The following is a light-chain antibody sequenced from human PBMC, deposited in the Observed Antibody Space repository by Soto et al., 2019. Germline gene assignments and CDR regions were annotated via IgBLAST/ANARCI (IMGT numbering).Light chain of an antibody. CDR1: QSVNSD. Sequence: DIVMTQSPATLSLSPGDRATLSCRASQSVNSDLAWYQQKPGQAPRLLIFGASTRATGIAARFSGSGSGTEFTLTISSLKSEDFAVYYCQQYYAWPPITFGQGTRLEIK. CDR3: QQYYAWPPIT. V-gene: IGKV3-15*01. CDR2: GAS. J-gene: IGKJ5*01.